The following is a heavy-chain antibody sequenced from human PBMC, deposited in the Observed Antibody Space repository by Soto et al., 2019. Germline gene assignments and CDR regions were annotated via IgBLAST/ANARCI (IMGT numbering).Heavy chain of an antibody. CDR3: ASGIQLWLRRINNGYSG. CDR2: IIPMFGTA. Sequence: QVQLVQSGAEVKKPESSVKVSRKAPGGTFSTYAISWVRQAPGQGLEWMGGIIPMFGTANYAQRFQDRVTITADESTHTVYMELSSLRSEDTAVYFCASGIQLWLRRINNGYSGWGQGTLVTVSS. J-gene: IGHJ4*02. D-gene: IGHD5-18*01. CDR1: GGTFSTYA. V-gene: IGHV1-69*12.